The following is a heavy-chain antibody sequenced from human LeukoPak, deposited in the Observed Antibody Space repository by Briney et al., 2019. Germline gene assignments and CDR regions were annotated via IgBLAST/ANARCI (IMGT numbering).Heavy chain of an antibody. J-gene: IGHJ4*02. V-gene: IGHV1-8*01. CDR3: ARGTRDCTSASCYNY. CDR1: GYTFTTYD. D-gene: IGHD2-2*02. Sequence: GASVKVSCKASGYTFTTYDINWVRQAAGQGLEWMGWMNPNSGNTGYAQNFQGRVTMTRDTSVSTAYMELSSLRSEDTAVYFCARGTRDCTSASCYNYWGQGTLVTVSS. CDR2: MNPNSGNT.